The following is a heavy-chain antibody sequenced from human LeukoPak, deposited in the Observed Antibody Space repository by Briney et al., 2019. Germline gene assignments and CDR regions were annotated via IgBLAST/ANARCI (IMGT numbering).Heavy chain of an antibody. CDR3: ARRRRLWFGGMPGFDP. J-gene: IGHJ5*02. Sequence: SETLSLTCAVYGGSFSGYYWSWIRQPPGKGLEWIGEINHSGSTNYNPSLKSRVTISVDTSKNQFSLKLSSVTAADTAVYYCARRRRLWFGGMPGFDPWGQGTLVTVSS. CDR1: GGSFSGYY. CDR2: INHSGST. V-gene: IGHV4-34*01. D-gene: IGHD3-10*01.